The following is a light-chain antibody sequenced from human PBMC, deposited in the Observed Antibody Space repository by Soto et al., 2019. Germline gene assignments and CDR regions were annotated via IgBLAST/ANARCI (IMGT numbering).Light chain of an antibody. CDR3: HQYSSSRRT. CDR1: QSVSSNF. V-gene: IGKV3-20*01. Sequence: EIVLTQSPGTLSLSPGERVTLSCRASQSVSSNFLAWYQQKPGQAPRLLIYGASNRAAGIPDRFSGSGSGTDFTLTISRLDPEVFAVYYCHQYSSSRRTFGQGTKVEIK. J-gene: IGKJ1*01. CDR2: GAS.